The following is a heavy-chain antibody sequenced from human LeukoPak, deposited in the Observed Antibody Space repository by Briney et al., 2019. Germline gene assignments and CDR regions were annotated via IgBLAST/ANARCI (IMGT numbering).Heavy chain of an antibody. D-gene: IGHD3-9*01. CDR2: ISGSGGST. Sequence: GGSLRLSCAASGFTFGIYAMSWVRQAPGKGLEWVSAISGSGGSTYYADSVKGRFTISRDNSKNTLYLQMNSLRAEDTAVYYCARREYYDILNGVGGYWGQGTLVTVSS. V-gene: IGHV3-23*01. CDR3: ARREYYDILNGVGGY. CDR1: GFTFGIYA. J-gene: IGHJ4*02.